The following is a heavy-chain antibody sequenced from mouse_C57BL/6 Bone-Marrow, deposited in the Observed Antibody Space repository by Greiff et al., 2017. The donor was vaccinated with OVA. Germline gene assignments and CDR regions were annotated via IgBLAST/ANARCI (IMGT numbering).Heavy chain of an antibody. V-gene: IGHV1-82*01. J-gene: IGHJ3*01. CDR3: ARSRDLFVY. Sequence: QVQLQQSGPELVKPGASVKISCKASGYAFSSSWMNWVKQRPGKGLEWIGRIYPGDGDTNYNGKFKGKATLTADKSSSTAYMQLSSLTSEDSAVYFCARSRDLFVYWGQGTLVTVSA. D-gene: IGHD3-3*01. CDR2: IYPGDGDT. CDR1: GYAFSSSW.